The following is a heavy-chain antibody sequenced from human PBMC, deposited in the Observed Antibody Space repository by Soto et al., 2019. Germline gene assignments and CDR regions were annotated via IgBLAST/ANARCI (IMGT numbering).Heavy chain of an antibody. J-gene: IGHJ4*02. V-gene: IGHV1-8*02. CDR1: GYTFTDYD. D-gene: IGHD1-20*01. CDR3: TRNLYNTGDFDH. Sequence: QVQLIQSGAEVRKPGASVKVSCKAAGYTFTDYDINWVRQATGQGLEWLGWMTPKSGYTGYAQKFQGRVTLTRDTSRGTPYMELSSLTSEDTAVYYCTRNLYNTGDFDHWGQGTLVTVSS. CDR2: MTPKSGYT.